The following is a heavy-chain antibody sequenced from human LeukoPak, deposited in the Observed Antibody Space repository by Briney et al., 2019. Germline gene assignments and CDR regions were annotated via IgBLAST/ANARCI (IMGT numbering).Heavy chain of an antibody. Sequence: GGSLRLSCAASGFTFSSYAMSWVRQAPGKGLEWVSGISVSGGSTYYADSVKGRFTISRDNSEKTLHLQMNSLRAEDTAVYYCAKDGVAVVGPFDYWGQGTLVTVSS. D-gene: IGHD6-19*01. CDR2: ISVSGGST. V-gene: IGHV3-23*01. CDR1: GFTFSSYA. CDR3: AKDGVAVVGPFDY. J-gene: IGHJ4*02.